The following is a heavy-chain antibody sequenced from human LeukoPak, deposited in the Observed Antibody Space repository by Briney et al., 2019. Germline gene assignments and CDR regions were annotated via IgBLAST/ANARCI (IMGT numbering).Heavy chain of an antibody. CDR2: ISSSSSYI. Sequence: GGSLRLSCAASGFTFSSYSMNWVRQAPGKGLEWVSSISSSSSYIYYADSVKGRFTISRDNAKNSLYLQMNSLRAEDTAVYYCARDRREGAIGEGGYYFDYWGQGTLVTVSS. D-gene: IGHD1-26*01. CDR1: GFTFSSYS. CDR3: ARDRREGAIGEGGYYFDY. V-gene: IGHV3-21*01. J-gene: IGHJ4*02.